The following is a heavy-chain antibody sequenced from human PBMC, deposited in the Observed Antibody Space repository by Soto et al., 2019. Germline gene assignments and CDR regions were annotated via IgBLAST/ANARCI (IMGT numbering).Heavy chain of an antibody. Sequence: ASGKVSCKASGYTFTSYYIHWVRQAPGQGLEWMGVINPSGGSTSYAQKFQGRVTITRDTSTSTVYMELSSLTSEDTAVYYCARVQSSGSYLDPFDYWGQGTLVTVSS. CDR1: GYTFTSYY. CDR3: ARVQSSGSYLDPFDY. CDR2: INPSGGST. V-gene: IGHV1-46*03. J-gene: IGHJ4*02. D-gene: IGHD1-26*01.